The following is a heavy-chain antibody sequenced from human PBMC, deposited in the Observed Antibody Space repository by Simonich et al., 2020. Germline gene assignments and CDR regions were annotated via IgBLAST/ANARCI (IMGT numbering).Heavy chain of an antibody. CDR2: ISSSSSYI. J-gene: IGHJ6*02. CDR1: GFTFSSYS. Sequence: EVQLVESGGGLVKPGGSLRLSCAASGFTFSSYSMKWVRQAPGKGLEWVSSISSSSSYIYYADSVKGRFTISRDNAKNSLYLQMNSLRAEDTAVYYCARWIAVAGTGAYGMDVWGQGTTVTVSS. CDR3: ARWIAVAGTGAYGMDV. V-gene: IGHV3-21*01. D-gene: IGHD6-19*01.